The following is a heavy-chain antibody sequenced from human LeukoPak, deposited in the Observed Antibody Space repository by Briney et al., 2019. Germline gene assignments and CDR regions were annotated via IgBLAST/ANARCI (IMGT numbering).Heavy chain of an antibody. D-gene: IGHD3-10*01. CDR1: GGSFSGYY. Sequence: PSETLSLTCAVYGGSFSGYYWSWIRQPPGKGLEWIGEINHSGSTNYNPSLKSRVTISVDTSKNQFSLKLSSVTAADTAVYYCARRRYYYGSGSYQPNWFDPWGQGTLVTVSS. J-gene: IGHJ5*02. CDR3: ARRRYYYGSGSYQPNWFDP. CDR2: INHSGST. V-gene: IGHV4-34*01.